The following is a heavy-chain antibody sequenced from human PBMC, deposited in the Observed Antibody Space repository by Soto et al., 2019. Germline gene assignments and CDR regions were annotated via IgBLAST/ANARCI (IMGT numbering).Heavy chain of an antibody. CDR1: GGTFSSYA. CDR3: AKRDRIAAAGPFDY. CDR2: IIPIFGTA. J-gene: IGHJ4*02. Sequence: SVKVSCKASGGTFSSYAISWVRQAPGQGLEWMGGIIPIFGTANYAQKFQGRVTITADKSTSTAYMELSSLRSEDTAVYYCAKRDRIAAAGPFDYWGQGTLVTVS. V-gene: IGHV1-69*06. D-gene: IGHD6-13*01.